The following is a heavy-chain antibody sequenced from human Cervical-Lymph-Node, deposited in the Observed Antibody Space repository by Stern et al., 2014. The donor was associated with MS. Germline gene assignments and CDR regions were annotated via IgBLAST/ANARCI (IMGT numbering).Heavy chain of an antibody. D-gene: IGHD4-23*01. J-gene: IGHJ6*02. V-gene: IGHV4-34*01. CDR2: ISHGGST. CDR1: GESFSGYY. Sequence: QVQLQQWGAGLLKPSETLSLTCAVSGESFSGYYWSWIRQPPGKGLEWIGEISHGGSTKYNPSLGGRATMVVDTSKSHFSLRLSSVTAADTAVYYCTRGKTRYYYYGLDVWGQGTTVIVSS. CDR3: TRGKTRYYYYGLDV.